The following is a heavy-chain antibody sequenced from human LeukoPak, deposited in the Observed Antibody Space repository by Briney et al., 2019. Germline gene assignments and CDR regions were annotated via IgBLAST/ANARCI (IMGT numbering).Heavy chain of an antibody. D-gene: IGHD4-11*01. CDR1: GFTFSSYG. CDR3: AKDSTTLTLTFDY. V-gene: IGHV3-30*18. J-gene: IGHJ4*02. Sequence: GGSPRLSCAASGFTFSSYGMHWVRQAPGKGLEWVAVISYDGNNKYYADSVKGRFTISRDNSKNTLYPQMNSLKSEDTAVYYCAKDSTTLTLTFDYWGQGTLVTVSS. CDR2: ISYDGNNK.